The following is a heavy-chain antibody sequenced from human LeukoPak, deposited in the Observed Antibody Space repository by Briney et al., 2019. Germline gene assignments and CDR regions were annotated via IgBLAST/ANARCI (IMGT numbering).Heavy chain of an antibody. CDR2: IYYTGST. CDR3: ARGSVRGEFDP. CDR1: GGSISTYY. D-gene: IGHD3-10*01. J-gene: IGHJ5*02. V-gene: IGHV4-59*01. Sequence: PSETLSLTCTLSGGSISTYYWSWVRQPPGKGLKWIGYIYYTGSTDYNPSLKSRVTMSVDTSKNQFSLKLSSVTAADTAVYSCARGSVRGEFDPWGQGTLVTVSS.